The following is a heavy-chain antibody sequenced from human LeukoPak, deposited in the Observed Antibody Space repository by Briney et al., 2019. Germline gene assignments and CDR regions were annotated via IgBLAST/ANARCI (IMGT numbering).Heavy chain of an antibody. Sequence: GASVKVSCKASGGTFSSYAISWVRQAPGQGLEWMGGIIPIFGTANYAQKFQGRVTITAVESMSTAYMELSSLRSEDTAVYYCARGWLAENTVVTPYNYWGQGTLVTVSS. CDR2: IIPIFGTA. V-gene: IGHV1-69*13. CDR3: ARGWLAENTVVTPYNY. CDR1: GGTFSSYA. J-gene: IGHJ4*02. D-gene: IGHD4-23*01.